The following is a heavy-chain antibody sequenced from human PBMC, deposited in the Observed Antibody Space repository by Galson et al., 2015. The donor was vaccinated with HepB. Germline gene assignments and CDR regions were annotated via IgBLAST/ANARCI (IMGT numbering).Heavy chain of an antibody. Sequence: SVKVSCKASGYTFTSYAMHWVRQAPGQRLEWMGWINAGNGNTKYSQKFQGRVTITRDTSASTAYMELSSLRSEDTAVYYCARDMSGVAGTVSDYWGQGTLVTVSS. J-gene: IGHJ4*02. D-gene: IGHD6-19*01. CDR3: ARDMSGVAGTVSDY. CDR1: GYTFTSYA. CDR2: INAGNGNT. V-gene: IGHV1-3*01.